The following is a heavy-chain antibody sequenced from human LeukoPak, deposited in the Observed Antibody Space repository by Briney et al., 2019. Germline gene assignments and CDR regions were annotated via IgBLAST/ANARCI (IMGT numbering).Heavy chain of an antibody. J-gene: IGHJ4*02. CDR1: GYAFTSYG. D-gene: IGHD3-16*02. Sequence: ASVKVSCKASGYAFTSYGISWVRQAPGQGLEWMGWISAYNGNTNYAQKLQGRVTMTTDTSTSTAYMELRSLRSDDTAVYYCARDRTPGYDYVWGSYRAGTDYWGQGTLVTASS. CDR2: ISAYNGNT. V-gene: IGHV1-18*04. CDR3: ARDRTPGYDYVWGSYRAGTDY.